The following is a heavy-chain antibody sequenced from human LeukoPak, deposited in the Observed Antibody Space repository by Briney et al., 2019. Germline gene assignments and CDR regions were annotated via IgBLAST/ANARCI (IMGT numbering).Heavy chain of an antibody. J-gene: IGHJ4*02. D-gene: IGHD6-6*01. V-gene: IGHV1-2*02. CDR1: GYTFTGYY. Sequence: GASVKVSCKASGYTFTGYYMHWVRQAPGQGLEWMGWINPNSGGTNYAQKFQGRVTMTRDTSISTAYMELSRLRSDDTAVYYCARGGKDSSSSGGTLYNWGQGTLVTVSS. CDR3: ARGGKDSSSSGGTLYN. CDR2: INPNSGGT.